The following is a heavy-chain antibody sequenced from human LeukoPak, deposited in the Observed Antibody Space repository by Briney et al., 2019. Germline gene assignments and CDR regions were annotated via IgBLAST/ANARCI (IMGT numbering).Heavy chain of an antibody. CDR3: ARNQYSSSWYVD. V-gene: IGHV4-34*01. CDR2: INHSGST. D-gene: IGHD6-13*01. Sequence: SETLSLTCTVSGGSISSYYWSWIRQPPGKGLEWIGEINHSGSTNYNPSLKSRVTISVDTSKNQFSLKLSSVTAADTAVYYCARNQYSSSWYVDWGQGTLVTVSS. J-gene: IGHJ4*02. CDR1: GGSISSYY.